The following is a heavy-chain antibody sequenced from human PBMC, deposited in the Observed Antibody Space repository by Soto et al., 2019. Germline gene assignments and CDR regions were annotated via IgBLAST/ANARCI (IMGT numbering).Heavy chain of an antibody. CDR3: VSTHIVVVTDAFDF. J-gene: IGHJ3*01. CDR1: GGSINSYY. CDR2: IYYSGTT. V-gene: IGHV4-59*01. D-gene: IGHD2-21*02. Sequence: TETLSLTCTVSGGSINSYYWSWIRQPPGKGLEWIGYIYYSGTTNYNPSLKSRVTISVDTSKNQFSLKLSSVTAADTAVYYCVSTHIVVVTDAFDFCGQGTMVTVSS.